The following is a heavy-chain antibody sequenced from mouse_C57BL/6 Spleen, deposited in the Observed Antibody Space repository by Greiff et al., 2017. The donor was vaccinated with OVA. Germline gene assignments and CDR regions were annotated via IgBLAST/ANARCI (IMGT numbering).Heavy chain of an antibody. CDR2: IAPSDSYT. CDR1: GYTFTSYW. Sequence: VQLQQPGAELVMPGASVKLSCKASGYTFTSYWMHWVKQRPGQGLEWIGEIAPSDSYTNSNQKFKGKSTLTVDKSSSTAYMQLSSLTSEDSAVYYCARSPNYYGSSPGYFDVWGTGTTVTVSS. CDR3: ARSPNYYGSSPGYFDV. D-gene: IGHD1-1*01. V-gene: IGHV1-69*01. J-gene: IGHJ1*03.